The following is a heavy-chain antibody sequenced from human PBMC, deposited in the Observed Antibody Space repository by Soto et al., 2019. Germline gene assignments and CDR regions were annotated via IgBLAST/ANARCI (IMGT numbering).Heavy chain of an antibody. CDR3: HRHRGELIWFGELLSKDYYYGMDV. CDR2: ISAYNGNT. CDR1: GYTFTSYG. Sequence: ASVKVSCKASGYTFTSYGISWVRQAPGQGLEWMGWISAYNGNTNYAQKLQGRVTMTTDTSTSTAYMELRSLRSDDTAVYYCHRHRGELIWFGELLSKDYYYGMDVWRQGTTVSFSS. V-gene: IGHV1-18*01. D-gene: IGHD3-10*01. J-gene: IGHJ6*01.